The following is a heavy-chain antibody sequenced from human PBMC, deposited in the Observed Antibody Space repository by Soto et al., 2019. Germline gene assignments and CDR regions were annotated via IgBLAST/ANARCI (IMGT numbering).Heavy chain of an antibody. CDR1: GFTFRNNV. J-gene: IGHJ6*02. V-gene: IGHV3-23*04. CDR2: ITDNGGST. Sequence: EVQLVESGGGLVQPGGSLRLSCAASGFTFRNNVMNWVRQAPGRGLEWVSAITDNGGSTYYADSVKGRCTIPRDNSNNTLYLQMNSLRAEDTAVYYCAKEVYGAARGGMDVWGQGTTVTVSS. CDR3: AKEVYGAARGGMDV. D-gene: IGHD3-10*01.